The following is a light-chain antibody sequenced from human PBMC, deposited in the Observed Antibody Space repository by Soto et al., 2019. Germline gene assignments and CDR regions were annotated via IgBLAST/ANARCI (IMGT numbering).Light chain of an antibody. V-gene: IGKV3-15*01. CDR3: QQYNNWPPWT. J-gene: IGKJ1*01. CDR2: SAS. CDR1: QSVSSK. Sequence: EIVITQSPAPLSVSPGERATLSCRASQSVSSKLAWYQQRPGQAPRLLIYSASTRATGIPDRFSGSGSETEFTLTISSLQSEDYAIYYCQQYNNWPPWTFGQGTKVDIK.